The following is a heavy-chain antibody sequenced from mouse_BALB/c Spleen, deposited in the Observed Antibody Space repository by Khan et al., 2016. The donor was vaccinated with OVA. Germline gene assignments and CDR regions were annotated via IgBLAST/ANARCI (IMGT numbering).Heavy chain of an antibody. CDR3: AGAYYYGAWFAY. V-gene: IGHV2-9*02. Sequence: QVQLKESGPGLVAPSQSLSITCTVSGFSLTTYGVHWVRQPPGQGLEWLGVIWAGGSTTYNSALMSRLSISKDNSKSQASLKTNSLQTDDTAMYYDAGAYYYGAWFAYWGQGTLVTVSA. CDR2: IWAGGST. J-gene: IGHJ3*01. D-gene: IGHD1-1*01. CDR1: GFSLTTYG.